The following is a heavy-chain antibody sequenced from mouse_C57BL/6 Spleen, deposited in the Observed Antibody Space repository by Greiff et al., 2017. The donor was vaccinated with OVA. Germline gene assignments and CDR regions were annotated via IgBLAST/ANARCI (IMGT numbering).Heavy chain of an antibody. J-gene: IGHJ4*01. D-gene: IGHD3-2*02. CDR2: IYPSDSET. CDR1: GYTFTSYW. CDR3: ARGQLRLPDYYAMDY. V-gene: IGHV1-61*01. Sequence: VQLQQPGAELVRPGSSVKLSCKASGYTFTSYWMDWVKQRPGQGLEWIGNIYPSDSETHYNQKFKDKATLTVDKSSSTAYMQLSSLTSEDSAVYYCARGQLRLPDYYAMDYWGQGTSVTVSS.